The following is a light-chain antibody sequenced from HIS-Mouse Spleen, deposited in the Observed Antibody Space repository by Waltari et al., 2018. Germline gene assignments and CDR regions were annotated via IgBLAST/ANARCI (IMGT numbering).Light chain of an antibody. V-gene: IGLV3-10*01. CDR3: YSTDSSGNHRV. CDR1: ALPKKY. CDR2: EDS. J-gene: IGLJ2*01. Sequence: SYELTQRPSVSVSPGQTARITCSGDALPKKYAYWYQQKSGQAPVLVIYEDSKRPSGIPGRFSGSSSGTMATLTISGAQVEDEADYYCYSTDSSGNHRVFGGGTKLTVL.